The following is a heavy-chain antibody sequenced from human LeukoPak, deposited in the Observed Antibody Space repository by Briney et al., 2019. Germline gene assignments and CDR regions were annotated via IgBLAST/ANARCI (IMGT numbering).Heavy chain of an antibody. V-gene: IGHV4-59*12. J-gene: IGHJ4*02. D-gene: IGHD3-3*01. Sequence: PSETLSLTCTVSGGSNSSYYWSWIRQPPGKGLEWIGYIYYSGSTNYNPSLKSRVTMSVDTSKNQFSLKLSSVTAADTAVYYCARSDFWRGHNFDYWGQGTLVTVSS. CDR2: IYYSGST. CDR1: GGSNSSYY. CDR3: ARSDFWRGHNFDY.